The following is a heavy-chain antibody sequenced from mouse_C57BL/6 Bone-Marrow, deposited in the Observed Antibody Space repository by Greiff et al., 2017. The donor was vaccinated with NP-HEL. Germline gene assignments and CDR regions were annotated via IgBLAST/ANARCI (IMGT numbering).Heavy chain of an antibody. Sequence: EVQLVESGGGLVQPGGSLSLSCAASGFTFTDYYMSWVRQPPGKALEWLGFIRNKANGYTTEYSASVKGRFTISRDNSQSILYLQMNALRAEDSATYHCASIYYDFFDYWGQGTTLTVSS. CDR3: ASIYYDFFDY. J-gene: IGHJ2*01. CDR2: IRNKANGYTT. V-gene: IGHV7-3*01. D-gene: IGHD2-4*01. CDR1: GFTFTDYY.